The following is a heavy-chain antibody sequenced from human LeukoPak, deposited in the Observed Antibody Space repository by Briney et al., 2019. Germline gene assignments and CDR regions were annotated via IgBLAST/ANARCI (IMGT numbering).Heavy chain of an antibody. V-gene: IGHV1-46*01. CDR1: GYTFTSYY. D-gene: IGHD6-13*01. J-gene: IGHJ4*02. CDR3: ATGSFMGIAAAGRPPYLDY. Sequence: ASVKVSCKASGYTFTSYYIHWVRQAPGQGLEWMGIINPSGGSTSYAQKFQGRVTMTEDTSTDTAYMELSSLRSEDTAVYYCATGSFMGIAAAGRPPYLDYWGQGTLVTVSS. CDR2: INPSGGST.